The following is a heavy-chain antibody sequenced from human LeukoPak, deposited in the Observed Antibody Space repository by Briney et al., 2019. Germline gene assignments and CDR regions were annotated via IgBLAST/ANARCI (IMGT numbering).Heavy chain of an antibody. Sequence: GGSLRLSCAASGFTFSSYVMHWVRQAPGKGLEWVALISYDGSNKYYADSVKGRFTISRDNSKNTLYLQMNSLRTEDTAVYYCARVDTAGITIFGVVIDYWGQGTLVTVSS. CDR1: GFTFSSYV. V-gene: IGHV3-30*04. CDR3: ARVDTAGITIFGVVIDY. J-gene: IGHJ4*02. CDR2: ISYDGSNK. D-gene: IGHD3-3*01.